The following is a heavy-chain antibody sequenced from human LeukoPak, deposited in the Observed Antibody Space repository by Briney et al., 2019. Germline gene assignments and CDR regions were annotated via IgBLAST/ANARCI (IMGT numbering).Heavy chain of an antibody. CDR3: ARDRSSWTYYYYYYMDV. V-gene: IGHV3-7*01. CDR1: GFTFSSYW. J-gene: IGHJ6*03. Sequence: GGSLRLSCAASGFTFSSYWMSWVRQAPGKGLEWVANIKQDGSEKYYVDSVKGRFTISRDNAKNSLYLQMNSLRAGDTAVYYCARDRSSWTYYYYYYMDVWGKGTTVTISS. D-gene: IGHD6-13*01. CDR2: IKQDGSEK.